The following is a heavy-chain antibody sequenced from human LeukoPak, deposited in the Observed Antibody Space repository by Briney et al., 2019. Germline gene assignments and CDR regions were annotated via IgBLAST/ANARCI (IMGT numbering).Heavy chain of an antibody. Sequence: NPSETLSLTCTVSGGSISSGGYYWSWSRQHPGKGLEWIGYIYYSGSTYYNPSLKSRVTISVDTSKNQFSLKLSSVTAADTAVYYCARGIAVDGLDYWGQGTLVTVSS. CDR1: GGSISSGGYY. CDR3: ARGIAVDGLDY. J-gene: IGHJ4*02. V-gene: IGHV4-31*03. D-gene: IGHD6-19*01. CDR2: IYYSGST.